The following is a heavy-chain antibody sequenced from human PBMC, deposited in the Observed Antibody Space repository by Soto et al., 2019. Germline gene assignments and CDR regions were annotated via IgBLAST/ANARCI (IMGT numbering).Heavy chain of an antibody. CDR2: IYHSGST. V-gene: IGHV4-30-2*01. CDR3: ARGGNYYDSSGYSPNDAFDI. Sequence: QLQLQESGSGLVKPSQTLSLTCAVSGGSISSGGYSWSWIRQPPGKGLEWIGYIYHSGSTYYNPSLQSPVPISVDRSKNQFSLKLSSVTAADKAVYYCARGGNYYDSSGYSPNDAFDIWGQGTMVTVSS. J-gene: IGHJ3*02. CDR1: GGSISSGGYS. D-gene: IGHD3-22*01.